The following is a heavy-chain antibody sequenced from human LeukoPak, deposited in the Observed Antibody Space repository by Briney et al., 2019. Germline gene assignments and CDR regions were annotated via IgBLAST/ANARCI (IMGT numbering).Heavy chain of an antibody. CDR2: IYYNGIT. Sequence: KASETLSLTCTVSGGSINSGGHYWNWIRQHPGKGLEWIGHIYYNGITYYNPSLKSRVTMSVDTSKNQFSLKLSSVTAADTAVFYCARAPQSPINGDSSYFDSWGQGILVTVSS. J-gene: IGHJ4*02. CDR3: ARAPQSPINGDSSYFDS. CDR1: GGSINSGGHY. D-gene: IGHD4-17*01. V-gene: IGHV4-31*03.